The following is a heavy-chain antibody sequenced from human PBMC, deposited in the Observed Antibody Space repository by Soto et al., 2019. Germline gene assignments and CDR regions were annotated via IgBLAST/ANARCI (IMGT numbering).Heavy chain of an antibody. CDR3: ARPTRQWLGLRYYYGMDV. J-gene: IGHJ6*02. V-gene: IGHV4-34*01. D-gene: IGHD6-19*01. CDR2: INHSGST. Sequence: SETLSLTCTVSGGSISSYFWSWIRQPPGKGLEWIGEINHSGSTNYNPSLKSRVTISVDTSKNQFSLKLSSVTAADTAVYYCARPTRQWLGLRYYYGMDVWGQGTTVTVSS. CDR1: GGSISSYF.